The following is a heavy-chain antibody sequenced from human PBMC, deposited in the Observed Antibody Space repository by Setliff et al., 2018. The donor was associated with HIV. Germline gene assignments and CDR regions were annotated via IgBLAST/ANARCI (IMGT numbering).Heavy chain of an antibody. CDR2: IKYSGNT. Sequence: KPSETLSLTCTVSGGSINTYWSWIRQPPGKGLEWIGYIKYSGNTNYNPSLKSRATISVDTSKNQFSLKMTSVTAADTAVYYCARPQLGLGGGSHFDNWGQGTLVTVSS. V-gene: IGHV4-59*08. CDR1: GGSINTY. J-gene: IGHJ4*02. CDR3: ARPQLGLGGGSHFDN. D-gene: IGHD1-1*01.